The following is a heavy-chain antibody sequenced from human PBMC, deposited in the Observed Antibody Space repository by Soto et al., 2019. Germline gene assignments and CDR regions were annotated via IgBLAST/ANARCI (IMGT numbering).Heavy chain of an antibody. CDR2: IYHSGST. J-gene: IGHJ4*02. Sequence: TLSLTCAVSGGSISSSNWWSWVRQPPGKGLEWIGSIYHSGSTYYNPSLKSRVTISVDTSKNQFSLKLSSVTAADTAVYYCARHDYGGFGLWGQGTLVTVSS. CDR1: GGSISSSNW. D-gene: IGHD4-17*01. CDR3: ARHDYGGFGL. V-gene: IGHV4-4*02.